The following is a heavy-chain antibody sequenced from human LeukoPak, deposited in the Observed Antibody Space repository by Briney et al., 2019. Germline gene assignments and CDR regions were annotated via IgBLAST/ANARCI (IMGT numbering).Heavy chain of an antibody. CDR2: MNPNSGNT. CDR1: GYTFTSYD. D-gene: IGHD3-10*01. CDR3: ARVVFAGSYTLYYYYGKDV. Sequence: GASVKVSCKASGYTFTSYDINWVRQATGQGLEWMGWMNPNSGNTGYAQKFQGRVTMTRNTSISTAYMELSSLRSEDTAVYYCARVVFAGSYTLYYYYGKDVWGQGTTVTVSS. V-gene: IGHV1-8*01. J-gene: IGHJ6*02.